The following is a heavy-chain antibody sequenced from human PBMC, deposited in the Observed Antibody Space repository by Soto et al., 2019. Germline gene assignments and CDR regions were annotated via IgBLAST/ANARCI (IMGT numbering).Heavy chain of an antibody. CDR3: DRGASLVRGVTLLLHY. CDR2: INPSGGST. J-gene: IGHJ4*02. V-gene: IGHV1-46*03. Sequence: ASVKVSCKASGYTFTSYYMHWVRQAPGQGLEWMGIINPSGGSTSYAQKFQGRVTMTRDTSTSTVYMELSSLRSEDTAVYYCDRGASLVRGVTLLLHYCGQGPLVPVSP. CDR1: GYTFTSYY. D-gene: IGHD3-10*01.